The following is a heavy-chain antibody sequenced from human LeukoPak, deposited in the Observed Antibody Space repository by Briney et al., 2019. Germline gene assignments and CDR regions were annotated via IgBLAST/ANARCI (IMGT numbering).Heavy chain of an antibody. CDR2: ISSSGSTI. V-gene: IGHV3-11*01. Sequence: KPGGSLRLSCAASGFTFSDYYMSWIRQAPGKGLEWVSYISSSGSTIYYADSVKGRFTISRDNAKNSLYLQMSSLRAEDTAVYYCARDKTYYYGSGRPRGAFDIWGQGTMVTVSS. D-gene: IGHD3-10*01. CDR1: GFTFSDYY. J-gene: IGHJ3*02. CDR3: ARDKTYYYGSGRPRGAFDI.